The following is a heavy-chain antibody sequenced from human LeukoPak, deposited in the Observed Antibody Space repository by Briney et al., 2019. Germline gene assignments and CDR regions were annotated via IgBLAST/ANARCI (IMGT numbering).Heavy chain of an antibody. Sequence: GSLRLSCAASGFTFSSYGMHWVRQAPGKGLEWMAVISYDGSNKYYADSVKGRLTISRDNSKNTLYLHMDSLRVEDTAVYYCAKELNRRLPDYWGQGTLVTVPS. D-gene: IGHD1-14*01. CDR2: ISYDGSNK. CDR3: AKELNRRLPDY. J-gene: IGHJ4*02. V-gene: IGHV3-30*18. CDR1: GFTFSSYG.